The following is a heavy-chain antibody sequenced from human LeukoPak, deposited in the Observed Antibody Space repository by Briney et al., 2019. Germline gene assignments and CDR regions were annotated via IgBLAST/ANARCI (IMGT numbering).Heavy chain of an antibody. J-gene: IGHJ1*01. V-gene: IGHV4-39*01. D-gene: IGHD2-2*01. CDR2: IYYSGST. CDR1: GGSISSGSYY. Sequence: SETLSLTCTVSGGSISSGSYYWSWIRQPAGKGLEWIGSIYYSGSTYYNPSLKSRVTISVDTSKNQFSLKLSSVTAADTAVYYCAGIVVVPAAPRAEYFQHWGQGTLVTVSS. CDR3: AGIVVVPAAPRAEYFQH.